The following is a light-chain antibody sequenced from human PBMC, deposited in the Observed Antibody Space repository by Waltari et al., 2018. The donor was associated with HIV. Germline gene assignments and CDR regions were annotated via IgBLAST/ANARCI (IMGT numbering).Light chain of an antibody. V-gene: IGLV1-40*01. CDR3: QSYDISLSASVV. CDR2: GNK. Sequence: QSMLTQPPSVSGAPGQRVPISCTGSSSTIGAAYAVHWYQQIPGTAPKLLISGNKNRPSGVPDRFSASKSGTSASLTISGLQAEDEADYFCQSYDISLSASVVFGGGTRLTVL. CDR1: SSTIGAAYA. J-gene: IGLJ2*01.